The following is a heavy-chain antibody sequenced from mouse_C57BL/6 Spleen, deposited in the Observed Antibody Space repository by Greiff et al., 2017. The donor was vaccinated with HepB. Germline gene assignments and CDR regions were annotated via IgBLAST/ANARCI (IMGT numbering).Heavy chain of an antibody. Sequence: QVQLQQPGAELVKPGASVKLSCKASGYTFTSYWMQWVKQRPGQGLEWIGEIDPSDSYTNYNQKFKGKATLTVDTSSSTAYMQLSSLTSEDSAVYYCASRHYYGSSSGFAYWGQGTLVTVSA. CDR1: GYTFTSYW. CDR2: IDPSDSYT. V-gene: IGHV1-50*01. J-gene: IGHJ3*01. CDR3: ASRHYYGSSSGFAY. D-gene: IGHD1-1*01.